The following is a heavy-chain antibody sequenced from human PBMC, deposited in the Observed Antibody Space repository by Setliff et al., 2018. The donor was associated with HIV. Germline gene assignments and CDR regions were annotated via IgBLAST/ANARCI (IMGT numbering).Heavy chain of an antibody. CDR2: ITPILRTT. CDR1: GYTFTSYY. V-gene: IGHV1-46*01. CDR3: ARDHQTMLWLDY. D-gene: IGHD2-21*01. J-gene: IGHJ4*02. Sequence: ASVKVSCKASGYTFTSYYMHWVRQAPGQGLEWMGGITPILRTTKYAQKFQGRVTITADMSTSTVHMELSNLSAEDTAVYYCARDHQTMLWLDYWGQGTLVTVSS.